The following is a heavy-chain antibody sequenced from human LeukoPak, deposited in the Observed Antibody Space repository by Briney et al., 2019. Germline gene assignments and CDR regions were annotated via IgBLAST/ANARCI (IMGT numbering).Heavy chain of an antibody. CDR2: IRYDGSHT. V-gene: IGHV3-30*02. D-gene: IGHD2-15*01. CDR1: GFTFSTYG. CDR3: ARDRGGGIGGY. J-gene: IGHJ4*02. Sequence: GGSLRLSCAASGFTFSTYGMHWVRQAPGKGLEWVTFIRYDGSHTYYADSVKGRFTISRDNSKNTLYLQMNSLRAEDTAVYFCARDRGGGIGGYWGQGTLVTVSS.